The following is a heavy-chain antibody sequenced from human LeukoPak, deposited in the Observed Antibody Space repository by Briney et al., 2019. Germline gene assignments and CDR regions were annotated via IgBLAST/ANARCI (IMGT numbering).Heavy chain of an antibody. D-gene: IGHD3-22*01. CDR1: GFTVEAHF. CDR2: PYHGDRT. J-gene: IGHJ4*02. CDR3: ARDRDDSSVHHYFDY. Sequence: GGSLRLSCAASGFTVEAHFMSWVRRAPGKGLEWVSVPYHGDRTYYADSVKGRFTISRDSSENTVYLQMKSLRDEDTAVYYCARDRDDSSVHHYFDYWGQGALVTVSS. V-gene: IGHV3-66*02.